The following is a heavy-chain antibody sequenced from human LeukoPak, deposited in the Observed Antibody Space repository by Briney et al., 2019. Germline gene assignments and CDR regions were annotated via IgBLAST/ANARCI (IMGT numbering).Heavy chain of an antibody. CDR3: ARVKRGYSYGYEGRFDY. J-gene: IGHJ4*02. CDR2: ISAYNGNT. CDR1: GYTFTDYY. V-gene: IGHV1-18*04. Sequence: ASVKVSCKTSGYTFTDYYIHWIRQAPGQGLEWMGWISAYNGNTNYAQKLQGRVTMTTDTSTSTAYMELRSLRSDDTAVYYCARVKRGYSYGYEGRFDYWGQGTLVTVSS. D-gene: IGHD5-18*01.